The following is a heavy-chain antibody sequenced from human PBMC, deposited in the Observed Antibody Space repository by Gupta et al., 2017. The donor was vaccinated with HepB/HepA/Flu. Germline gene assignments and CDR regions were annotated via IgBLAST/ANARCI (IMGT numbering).Heavy chain of an antibody. CDR3: AMSDIVVVPAAPLDP. Sequence: QVQLVQSGAEGKKPGASVKVSCKASGYTFTSYGISWVRQAPGQGLEWMGWSSAYNGNTNYAQKLQGRVTMTTDTSTSTAYMELRSLRSDDTAVYYCAMSDIVVVPAAPLDPWGQGTLVTVSS. CDR1: GYTFTSYG. CDR2: SSAYNGNT. V-gene: IGHV1-18*01. J-gene: IGHJ5*02. D-gene: IGHD2-2*01.